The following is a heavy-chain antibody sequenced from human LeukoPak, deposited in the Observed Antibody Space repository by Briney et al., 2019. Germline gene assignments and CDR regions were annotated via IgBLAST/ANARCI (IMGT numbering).Heavy chain of an antibody. J-gene: IGHJ4*02. CDR2: INHSGST. CDR1: GGSFSGYY. CDR3: ARTSSDSSGYYSPCYFDY. V-gene: IGHV4-34*01. D-gene: IGHD3-22*01. Sequence: PSETLSLTCAVYGGSFSGYYWSWIRQPPGKGLEWIGEINHSGSTNYNPSLKSRVTISVDTSKNQFSLKLSSVTAADTAVYYCARTSSDSSGYYSPCYFDYWGQGTLVTVSS.